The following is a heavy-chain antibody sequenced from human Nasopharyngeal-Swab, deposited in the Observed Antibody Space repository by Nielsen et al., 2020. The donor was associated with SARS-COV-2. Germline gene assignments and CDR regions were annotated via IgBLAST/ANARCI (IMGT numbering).Heavy chain of an antibody. V-gene: IGHV1-18*01. CDR3: ARVVPRGAFDI. J-gene: IGHJ3*02. D-gene: IGHD2-2*01. CDR2: ISAYNGNT. CDR1: DYTFTSYG. Sequence: ASVKVACKASDYTFTSYGISWVRQAPGQGLEWMGWISAYNGNTNYAQNLQGRVTMTTDTSTSTAYMELRSLRSDDTAVYYCARVVPRGAFDIWGQGTMVIVSS.